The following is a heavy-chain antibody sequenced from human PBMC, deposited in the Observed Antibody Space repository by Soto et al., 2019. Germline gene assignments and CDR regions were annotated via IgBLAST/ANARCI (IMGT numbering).Heavy chain of an antibody. Sequence: QVQLVESGGGVVQPGRSLRLSCAASGFTFSSYGMHWVRQAPGKGLELVAVIWYDGSNKYYADSVKGRFTISRDNSKNTLYLQMNRLRAEDTAVYYCARDRNSYFDYWGQGTLVTVSS. CDR1: GFTFSSYG. CDR3: ARDRNSYFDY. J-gene: IGHJ4*02. V-gene: IGHV3-33*01. CDR2: IWYDGSNK.